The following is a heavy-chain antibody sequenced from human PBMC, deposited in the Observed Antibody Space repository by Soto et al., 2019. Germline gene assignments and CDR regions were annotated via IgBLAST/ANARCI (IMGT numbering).Heavy chain of an antibody. D-gene: IGHD3-22*01. J-gene: IGHJ5*02. CDR1: GGSISGGNYY. CDR2: IYYSGST. CDR3: ARTSYDSSGTAADP. Sequence: QVQLQESGPGLVKPSQTLSLTCTVSGGSISGGNYYWSWIRQHPGKGLEWIGYIYYSGSTYYNPSLKSRVTLSVDTSKNQCSLKLSSVTAADTAVYYCARTSYDSSGTAADPWGQGTLVTVSS. V-gene: IGHV4-31*03.